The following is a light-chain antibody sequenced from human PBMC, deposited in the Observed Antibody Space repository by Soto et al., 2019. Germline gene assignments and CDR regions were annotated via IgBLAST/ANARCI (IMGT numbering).Light chain of an antibody. Sequence: DIQMTQSPSTLSASVGDRVTITCRASQSVDTCLAWYQQKPGKAPHLLIYKASSLEAGGPSRFSGSGSVTQFTLTISSLQPDDYATNYYQQYYRCPWTFGQGTKVENK. CDR3: QQYYRCPWT. V-gene: IGKV1-5*03. CDR1: QSVDTC. J-gene: IGKJ1*01. CDR2: KAS.